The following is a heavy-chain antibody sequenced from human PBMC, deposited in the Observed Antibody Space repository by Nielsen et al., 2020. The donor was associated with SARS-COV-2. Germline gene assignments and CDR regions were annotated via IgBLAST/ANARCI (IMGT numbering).Heavy chain of an antibody. D-gene: IGHD6-6*01. J-gene: IGHJ6*03. Sequence: ASVKVSCKVSGYTLTELSMHWVRQAPGKGLEWMGGFDPEDGETIYAQKFQGRVTMTRDTSTSTVYMELSSLRSEDTAVYYCARGGSGSDSSSHYYMDVWGKGTTVTVSS. V-gene: IGHV1-24*01. CDR3: ARGGSGSDSSSHYYMDV. CDR2: FDPEDGET. CDR1: GYTLTELS.